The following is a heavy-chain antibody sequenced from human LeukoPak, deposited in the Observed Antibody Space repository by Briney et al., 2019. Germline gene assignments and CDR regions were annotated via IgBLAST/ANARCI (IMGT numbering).Heavy chain of an antibody. J-gene: IGHJ4*02. Sequence: GASVKVSCKASGYTFTGYYMHWVRQAPGQGLEGMGWINPNSGGTKFAQRFQGRVTMTRDTSISTAYMELSSLRSDDTAVYYCARDPYGSGSYSVGDYWGQGTLVTVSS. CDR3: ARDPYGSGSYSVGDY. V-gene: IGHV1-2*02. D-gene: IGHD3-10*01. CDR2: INPNSGGT. CDR1: GYTFTGYY.